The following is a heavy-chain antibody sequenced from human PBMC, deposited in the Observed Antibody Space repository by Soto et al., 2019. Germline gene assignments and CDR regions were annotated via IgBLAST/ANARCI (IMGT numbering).Heavy chain of an antibody. CDR2: INAGNGNT. CDR3: ARGILMVYADYYYYYMDV. Sequence: ASVQVSCKASGYTFTSYAMHWVRQAPGQRLEWMGWINAGNGNTKYSQKFQGRVTITRDTSASTAYMELSSLRSEDTAVYYCARGILMVYADYYYYYMDVWGKGTTVTVSS. J-gene: IGHJ6*03. CDR1: GYTFTSYA. V-gene: IGHV1-3*01. D-gene: IGHD2-8*01.